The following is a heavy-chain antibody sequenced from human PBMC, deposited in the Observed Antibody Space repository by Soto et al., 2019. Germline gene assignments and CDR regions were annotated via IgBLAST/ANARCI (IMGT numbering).Heavy chain of an antibody. CDR1: GYNFPSYW. V-gene: IGHV5-51*01. Sequence: GESLKISCKGSGYNFPSYWIGWVRQMPGKGLEWMGIIYPGDSDTRYSPSFQGQVTISADKSISTAYLQWSSLKASDTAMDYRARTDYEGSGSSPPYFYYGMDVWGQGTTVTVSS. J-gene: IGHJ6*02. D-gene: IGHD3-10*01. CDR3: ARTDYEGSGSSPPYFYYGMDV. CDR2: IYPGDSDT.